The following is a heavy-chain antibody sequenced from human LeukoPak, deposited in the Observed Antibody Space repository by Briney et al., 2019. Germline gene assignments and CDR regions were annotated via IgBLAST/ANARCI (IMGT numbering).Heavy chain of an antibody. D-gene: IGHD3-22*01. J-gene: IGHJ4*02. CDR2: IYYSGST. V-gene: IGHV4-34*01. CDR1: GGSFSGYY. CDR3: ARLKRDYYDSSGLVYFDY. Sequence: SETLSLTCAVYGGSFSGYYWSWIRQPPGKGLEWIGNIYYSGSTYYNPSLKSRVTISVDTSKNQFSLKVTSVTAADTAVYYCARLKRDYYDSSGLVYFDYWGQGTLVTVSS.